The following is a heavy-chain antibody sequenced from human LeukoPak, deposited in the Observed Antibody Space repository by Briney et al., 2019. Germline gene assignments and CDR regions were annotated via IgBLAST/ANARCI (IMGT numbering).Heavy chain of an antibody. CDR3: ARDRSMYNWNEVDY. CDR2: ISAYNGNT. CDR1: GYTFTSYG. Sequence: GASVKVSCKASGYTFTSYGISWVRQAPGQGLEWMGWISAYNGNTNYAQKLQGRVTMTTDTSTSTAYMELRSLRSDDTAVYYCARDRSMYNWNEVDYWGQGTLVTVSS. D-gene: IGHD1-1*01. J-gene: IGHJ4*02. V-gene: IGHV1-18*01.